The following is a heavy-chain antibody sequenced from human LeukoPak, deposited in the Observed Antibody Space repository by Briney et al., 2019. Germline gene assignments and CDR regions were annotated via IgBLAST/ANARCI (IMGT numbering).Heavy chain of an antibody. J-gene: IGHJ4*02. CDR3: ARVWELSFDY. CDR1: GFTVSTDH. CDR2: SYSGGST. V-gene: IGHV3-53*01. Sequence: WGSLRLSCAASGFTVSTDHMSWVRHAPGKGLEWVAVSYSGGSTYHAESVKGRFTISRDNSKNTLYLQMNSLRAEDTAVYYCARVWELSFDYWGQGSLVTVSS. D-gene: IGHD3-16*02.